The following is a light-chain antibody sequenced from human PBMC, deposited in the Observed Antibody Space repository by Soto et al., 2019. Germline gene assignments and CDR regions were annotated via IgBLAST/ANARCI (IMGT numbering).Light chain of an antibody. Sequence: DLVMTQTPLSSPVTLGQPASISCRSSQSLAHRDGSTYLSWLHQRPGQPPRLLIYKISKRLSGVPDRFSGSGAGTEFTLKISRVEAEDVGLYYCMQATQFPRTFGQGTKVEIK. CDR1: QSLAHRDGSTY. J-gene: IGKJ1*01. V-gene: IGKV2-24*01. CDR2: KIS. CDR3: MQATQFPRT.